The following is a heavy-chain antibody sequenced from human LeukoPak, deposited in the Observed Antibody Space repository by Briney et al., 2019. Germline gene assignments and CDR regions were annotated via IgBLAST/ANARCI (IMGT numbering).Heavy chain of an antibody. CDR1: GGSISSYY. CDR2: IYYSGST. Sequence: PSETLSLTCTVSGGSISSYYWSWIRQPPGKGLEWIGYIYYSGSTNYNPSPKSRVTISVDTSKNQFSLKLSSVTAADTAVYYCARHKGDTAMVSFDYWGQGTLVTVSS. D-gene: IGHD5-18*01. V-gene: IGHV4-59*08. J-gene: IGHJ4*02. CDR3: ARHKGDTAMVSFDY.